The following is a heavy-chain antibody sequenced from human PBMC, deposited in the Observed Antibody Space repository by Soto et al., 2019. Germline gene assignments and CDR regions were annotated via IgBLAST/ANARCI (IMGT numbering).Heavy chain of an antibody. CDR1: GGSISSSSYY. CDR2: INHSGST. V-gene: IGHV4-39*07. CDR3: ARGGITMVRGVIDY. D-gene: IGHD3-10*01. J-gene: IGHJ4*02. Sequence: SETLSLTCTVSGGSISSSSYYWGWIRQPPGKGLEWIGEINHSGSTNYNPSLKSRVTISVDTSKNQFSLKLSSVTAADTAVYYCARGGITMVRGVIDYWGQGTLVTVSS.